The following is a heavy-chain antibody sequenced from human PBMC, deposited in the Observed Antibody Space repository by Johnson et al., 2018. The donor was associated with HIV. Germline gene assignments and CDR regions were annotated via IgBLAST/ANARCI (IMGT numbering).Heavy chain of an antibody. CDR1: GFTVSSNY. V-gene: IGHV3-66*01. D-gene: IGHD4/OR15-4a*01. Sequence: VQLVESGGGLVQPGGSLRLSCAASGFTVSSNYMSWVRQAPGKGLEWVSVIYSGGSTYYADSVKGRFTLSRDNSKNTLYLQMNRLGVEDTAVYYCAKGRNTYGADVFDIWGQGTMVTVSS. J-gene: IGHJ3*02. CDR2: IYSGGST. CDR3: AKGRNTYGADVFDI.